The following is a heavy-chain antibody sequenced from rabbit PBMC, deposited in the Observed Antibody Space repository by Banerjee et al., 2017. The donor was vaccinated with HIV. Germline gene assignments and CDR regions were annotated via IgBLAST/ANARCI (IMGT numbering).Heavy chain of an antibody. V-gene: IGHV1S45*01. CDR2: IYASSGRT. D-gene: IGHD4-2*01. Sequence: QEQLVESGGGLVKPGASLTLTCTASGFSFSGGYDMCWVRQAPGKGLEWIACIYASSGRTYYASWAKGRFTISKTSSTTVTLQMTSLTAADTATYFCARGTGGAGDGLNLWGPGTLVTVS. CDR3: ARGTGGAGDGLNL. CDR1: GFSFSGGYD. J-gene: IGHJ4*01.